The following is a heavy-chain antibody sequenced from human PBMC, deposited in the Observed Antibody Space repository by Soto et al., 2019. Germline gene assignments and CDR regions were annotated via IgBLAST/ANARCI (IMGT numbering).Heavy chain of an antibody. Sequence: GGSLRLSCAASGFTFSSDWMNWVLQSPGKGLEWVSRIISGGTRVSYADSVKGRFIITRDNAKNTLYLEMHSLTADDTAVYYCARERTSKGGMDIWGQGTTVTVSS. CDR1: GFTFSSDW. J-gene: IGHJ6*02. CDR3: ARERTSKGGMDI. CDR2: IISGGTRV. V-gene: IGHV3-74*01.